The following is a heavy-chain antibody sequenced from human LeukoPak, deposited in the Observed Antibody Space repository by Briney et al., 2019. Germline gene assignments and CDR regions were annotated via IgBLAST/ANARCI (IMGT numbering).Heavy chain of an antibody. J-gene: IGHJ4*02. CDR2: IFYSGNT. Sequence: NSSETLSLTCTVSGGSINSSSYYWGWIRQPPGKGLEWIGSIFYSGNTYDNPSLKSRVTISVDTSKNQFSLKLNSVTAADTAVYYCARHRSKWLQSSFDYWGQGTLSPSPQ. V-gene: IGHV4-39*01. CDR3: ARHRSKWLQSSFDY. CDR1: GGSINSSSYY. D-gene: IGHD5-24*01.